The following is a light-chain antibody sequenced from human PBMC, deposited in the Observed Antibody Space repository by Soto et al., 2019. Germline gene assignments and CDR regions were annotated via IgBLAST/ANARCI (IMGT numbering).Light chain of an antibody. V-gene: IGLV1-44*01. CDR2: SNS. CDR3: ATGDDGLSAYV. Sequence: QAVVTQPPSASGTPGQRVTCSCYGSSSNIGGNTVSWFQHLPRTAPKLLIFSNSQRPSGVPDRFSGAKSGTSASLAISGLASEDEANYYGATGDDGLSAYVVGTGTKLTVL. CDR1: SSNIGGNT. J-gene: IGLJ1*01.